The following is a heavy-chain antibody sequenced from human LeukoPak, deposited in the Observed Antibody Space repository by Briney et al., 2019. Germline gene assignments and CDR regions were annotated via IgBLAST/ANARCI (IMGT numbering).Heavy chain of an antibody. J-gene: IGHJ4*02. Sequence: GGSLRLSCAVSGFTFSSYVMSWVRQAPGKGLEWVSAISGSGGSTYYADSVKGRFTISRDNSKNTLYLQMNSLRAEDTAVYYCARDLEGSGSFYRPSYDYWGQGTLVTVSS. CDR1: GFTFSSYV. V-gene: IGHV3-23*01. D-gene: IGHD3-10*01. CDR2: ISGSGGST. CDR3: ARDLEGSGSFYRPSYDY.